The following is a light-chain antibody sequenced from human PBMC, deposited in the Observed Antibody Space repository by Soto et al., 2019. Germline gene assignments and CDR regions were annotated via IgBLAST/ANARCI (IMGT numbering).Light chain of an antibody. CDR1: SSNIGSNT. CDR3: AAWDDSLNGYV. Sequence: QSVLTQPPSASGTPGQRVTISCSGSSSNIGSNTVNWYQQLPGTAPKVVIYSNNRRPSGVPDRFSGSKSGTSASLAISGLQSEDEADYCCAAWDDSLNGYVFGTGTKVTVL. V-gene: IGLV1-44*01. CDR2: SNN. J-gene: IGLJ1*01.